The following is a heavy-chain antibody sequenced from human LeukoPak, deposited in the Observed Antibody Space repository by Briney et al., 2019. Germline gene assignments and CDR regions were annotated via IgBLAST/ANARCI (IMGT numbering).Heavy chain of an antibody. CDR3: AKSKPYYYGSGSYYKNPFDY. CDR1: GFTFSSYE. CDR2: ISTSGSTI. Sequence: GGSLRLSCAASGFTFSSYEMNWVRQAPGKGLDWVSYISTSGSTIYYADSVKGRFTISRDNTKNTLYLQMNSLRAEDTALYYCAKSKPYYYGSGSYYKNPFDYWGQGTLVTVSS. V-gene: IGHV3-48*03. J-gene: IGHJ4*02. D-gene: IGHD3-10*01.